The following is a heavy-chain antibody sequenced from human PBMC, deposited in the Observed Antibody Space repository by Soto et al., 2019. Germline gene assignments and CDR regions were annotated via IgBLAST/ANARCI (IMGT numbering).Heavy chain of an antibody. V-gene: IGHV4-59*02. CDR3: ARDGGGGDTRFDY. Sequence: SETLSLTCSVSGGSVTNYDWSWIRQPPGKGLEWIGYIHYSGRTNYNPSLKSRVTFSVDTSKNQFSLRLSSVTAADTAVYYCARDGGGGDTRFDYWGQGTLVTVSS. J-gene: IGHJ4*02. CDR1: GGSVTNYD. CDR2: IHYSGRT. D-gene: IGHD3-16*01.